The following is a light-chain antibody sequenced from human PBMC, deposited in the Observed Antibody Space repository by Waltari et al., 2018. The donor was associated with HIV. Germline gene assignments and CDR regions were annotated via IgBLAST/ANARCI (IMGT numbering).Light chain of an antibody. CDR2: GAS. J-gene: IGKJ5*01. CDR3: QQTNSFPIP. CDR1: QGIGKW. V-gene: IGKV1D-12*01. Sequence: DIQMTQFPSSLSDSVGDRVTITCRATQGIGKWVAWYQQKPGRAPKLLIHGASILQEGVPSRVRGRGSGSVFTLTLNSLQPEDFATYFCQQTNSFPIPFGQGTRLDSK.